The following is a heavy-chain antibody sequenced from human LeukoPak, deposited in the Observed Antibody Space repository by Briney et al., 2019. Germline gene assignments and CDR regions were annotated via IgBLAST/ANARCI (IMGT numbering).Heavy chain of an antibody. Sequence: GESLKISCKGSGYSFTSYWIGWVRQMPGKGLEWMGIIYPGDSDTRYSPSFQGQVTISADKSISTASLQWCSLKASDTAMYYCARGPPRTTSYYYYYMDVWGKGTTVTVSS. V-gene: IGHV5-51*01. J-gene: IGHJ6*03. CDR2: IYPGDSDT. D-gene: IGHD2/OR15-2a*01. CDR1: GYSFTSYW. CDR3: ARGPPRTTSYYYYYMDV.